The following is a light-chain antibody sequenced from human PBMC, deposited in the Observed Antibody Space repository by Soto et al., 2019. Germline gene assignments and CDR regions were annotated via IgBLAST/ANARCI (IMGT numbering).Light chain of an antibody. CDR2: DAS. Sequence: EIVLTQSPATLSLSPGERATLSCMASQSVSSYLAWYQQKPGQAPRLLIYDASNRATGIPARFSGSGSGTDFTLTISSLEPEDFAVYYCQQRSNWPPSVTFGGGTKVDIK. CDR3: QQRSNWPPSVT. V-gene: IGKV3-11*01. CDR1: QSVSSY. J-gene: IGKJ4*01.